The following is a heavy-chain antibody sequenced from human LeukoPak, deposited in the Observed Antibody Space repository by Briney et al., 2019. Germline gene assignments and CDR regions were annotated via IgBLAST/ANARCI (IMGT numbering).Heavy chain of an antibody. CDR3: ARSRAYIVEPGY. CDR2: ISSSSSSI. Sequence: GVTQRLSCAASGFTFSSYSMNWVRQAPGKGRERVSYISSSSSSIYYADSVKGRLTISRDNAKNSLYLQMNSLRAEDTAVYYCARSRAYIVEPGYWGQGTLVTVSS. D-gene: IGHD5/OR15-5a*01. J-gene: IGHJ4*02. CDR1: GFTFSSYS. V-gene: IGHV3-48*04.